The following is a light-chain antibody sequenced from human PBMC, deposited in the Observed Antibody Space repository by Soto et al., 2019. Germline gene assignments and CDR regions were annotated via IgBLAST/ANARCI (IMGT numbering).Light chain of an antibody. J-gene: IGKJ1*01. CDR1: QSLLHSNGYNY. CDR3: MQPLQSWT. Sequence: IVMTQSPLSLPVTPGEPASIACRSSQSLLHSNGYNYLDWYLQKPGQSPQLLIYLGSNRASGVPDRLSGSGSGTDFTLKISRVEAEDVGVYYCMQPLQSWTFGQGTKV. V-gene: IGKV2-28*01. CDR2: LGS.